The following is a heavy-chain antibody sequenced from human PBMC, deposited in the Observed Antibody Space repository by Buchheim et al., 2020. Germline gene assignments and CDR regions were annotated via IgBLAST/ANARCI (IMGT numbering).Heavy chain of an antibody. D-gene: IGHD3-3*01. Sequence: EVQLVESGGGLVKPGGSLRLSCAASGFTFSSYSMNWVRQAPGKGLEWVSSISSSSSYIYYADSVKGRFTISRDNAKNSLYLQMNSLRAEDTAVYYCARDCASLAYYDFWSGYYDFYGMDVWGQGTT. CDR3: ARDCASLAYYDFWSGYYDFYGMDV. CDR1: GFTFSSYS. CDR2: ISSSSSYI. V-gene: IGHV3-21*01. J-gene: IGHJ6*02.